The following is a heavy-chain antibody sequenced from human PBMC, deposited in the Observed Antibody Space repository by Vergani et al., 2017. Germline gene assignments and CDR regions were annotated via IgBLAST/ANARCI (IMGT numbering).Heavy chain of an antibody. V-gene: IGHV3-73*02. Sequence: EVQLVESGGGLVQPGGSLKLSCAASGFTFSGSAMHWVRQASGKGLEWVGRIRSKANSYATAYAASVKGRFTISRDDSKNMAYLQMNSLKTEDKAVYYCTSRGSEYCSSTSCYTDYWGQGTLVTVSS. J-gene: IGHJ4*02. CDR2: IRSKANSYAT. D-gene: IGHD2-2*02. CDR3: TSRGSEYCSSTSCYTDY. CDR1: GFTFSGSA.